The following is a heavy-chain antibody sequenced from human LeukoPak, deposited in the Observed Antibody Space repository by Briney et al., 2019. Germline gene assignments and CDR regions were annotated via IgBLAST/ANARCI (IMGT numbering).Heavy chain of an antibody. J-gene: IGHJ6*03. Sequence: PSETLSLTCTVSGGSISGGGYYWSWIRQHPGKGLEWIGYIYYSGSTYYNPSLKSRVTISVDTSKNQFSLKLSSVTAADTAVYYCARETEQLEYYDFWSGYYGHYYYYMDVWGKGTTVTVSS. CDR1: GGSISGGGYY. D-gene: IGHD3-3*01. CDR3: ARETEQLEYYDFWSGYYGHYYYYMDV. CDR2: IYYSGST. V-gene: IGHV4-31*03.